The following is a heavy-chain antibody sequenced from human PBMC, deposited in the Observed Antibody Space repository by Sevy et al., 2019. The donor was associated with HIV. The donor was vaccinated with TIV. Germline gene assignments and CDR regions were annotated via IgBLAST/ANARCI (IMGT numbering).Heavy chain of an antibody. D-gene: IGHD3-22*01. V-gene: IGHV3-64*01. J-gene: IGHJ6*02. Sequence: GGSLRLSCAASGFTFSTYAMYWVRQAPGKGLEYVSAISGGGGNTYYGTSVKGRFTVSRDNAKNTLYLQMGCLRAEDMAVSFCARKYHDTSGYPRYSMDVWGQGTTVTVSS. CDR1: GFTFSTYA. CDR2: ISGGGGNT. CDR3: ARKYHDTSGYPRYSMDV.